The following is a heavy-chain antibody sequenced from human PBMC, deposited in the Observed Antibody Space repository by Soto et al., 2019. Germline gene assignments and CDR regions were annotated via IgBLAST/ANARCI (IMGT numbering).Heavy chain of an antibody. CDR3: VRGGGGGLFDP. CDR2: ISPGSRYP. V-gene: IGHV3-11*06. D-gene: IGHD2-15*01. CDR1: GFTFGDSY. Sequence: GGSLRLSCAGSGFTFGDSYMSWNRQAPGKGLEWLSYISPGSRYPAYADSVKGRFTISRDNAKRSLYLQMMSLTAEDTAIYYCVRGGGGGLFDPWGQGTMVTVSS. J-gene: IGHJ5*02.